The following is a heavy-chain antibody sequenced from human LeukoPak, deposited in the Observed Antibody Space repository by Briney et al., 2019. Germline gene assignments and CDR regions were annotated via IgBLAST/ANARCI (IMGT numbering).Heavy chain of an antibody. Sequence: GGSLRLSCAASGFTFSSYEMNWVRQAPGKGLEWVSYISSSGSTIYYADSVKGRFTISRDNARNSLYLQMNSLRAEDTAVYYCAELGITVIGGVWGKGTTVTISS. CDR3: AELGITVIGGV. J-gene: IGHJ6*04. CDR2: ISSSGSTI. D-gene: IGHD3-10*02. CDR1: GFTFSSYE. V-gene: IGHV3-48*03.